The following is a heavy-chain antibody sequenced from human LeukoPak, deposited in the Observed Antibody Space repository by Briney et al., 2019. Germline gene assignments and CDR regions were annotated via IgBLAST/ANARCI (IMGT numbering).Heavy chain of an antibody. V-gene: IGHV1-69*05. CDR3: ARGNDFWSGYLRSAFDI. J-gene: IGHJ3*02. D-gene: IGHD3-3*01. CDR2: IIPIFGTA. CDR1: GGTFSSYA. Sequence: SVKVSCKASGGTFSSYAISWVRQAPGQGLGWMGGIIPIFGTANYAQKFQGRVTITTDESTSTAYMELSSLRSEDTAVYYCARGNDFWSGYLRSAFDIWGQGTMVTVSS.